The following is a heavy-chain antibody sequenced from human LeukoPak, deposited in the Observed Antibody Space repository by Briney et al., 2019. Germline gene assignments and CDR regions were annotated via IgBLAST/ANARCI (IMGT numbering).Heavy chain of an antibody. J-gene: IGHJ3*02. CDR3: ASSLGRGSGWYGRAFDI. CDR2: IIPILGIA. Sequence: SVKVSCKASGGTFSSYAISWVRQAPGQGLEWMGRIIPILGIANYAQKFQGRVTITADKSTSTAYMELSSLRSEDTAVYYCASSLGRGSGWYGRAFDIWGQGTMVTVSS. CDR1: GGTFSSYA. D-gene: IGHD6-19*01. V-gene: IGHV1-69*04.